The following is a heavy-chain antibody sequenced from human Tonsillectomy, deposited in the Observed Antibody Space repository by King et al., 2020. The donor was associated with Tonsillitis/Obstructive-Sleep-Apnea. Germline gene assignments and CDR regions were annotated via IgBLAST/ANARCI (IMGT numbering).Heavy chain of an antibody. J-gene: IGHJ6*02. CDR3: AGKPDYYYYGMDV. Sequence: LQLQESGPGLVKPSETLSLTCTVSGGSISSSSYYWGWIRQPPGKGLEWIGSIYYSGSTYYNPSLKSRVTISVDTSKNQFSLKLRVVTAADTAVYYCAGKPDYYYYGMDVWGQGTTVTVSS. V-gene: IGHV4-39*07. CDR1: GGSISSSSYY. CDR2: IYYSGST.